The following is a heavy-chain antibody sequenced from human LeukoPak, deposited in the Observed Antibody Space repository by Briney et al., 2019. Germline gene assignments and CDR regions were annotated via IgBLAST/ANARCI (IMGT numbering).Heavy chain of an antibody. CDR3: ARGAGYNYPYYFDY. CDR1: GFTVSSNY. Sequence: PGGSLRLSCAASGFTVSSNYMNWVRQAPGKGLEWVSVIYGGGNIYYADSVKGRFTISRDNSKNTLYLQMNSLRAEDTAVYYCARGAGYNYPYYFDYWGQGTTVAVSS. D-gene: IGHD5-24*01. CDR2: IYGGGNI. V-gene: IGHV3-53*01. J-gene: IGHJ4*03.